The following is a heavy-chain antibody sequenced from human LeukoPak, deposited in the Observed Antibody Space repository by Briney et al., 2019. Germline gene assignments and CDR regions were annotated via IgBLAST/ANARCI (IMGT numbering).Heavy chain of an antibody. CDR1: GGSISSYY. D-gene: IGHD3-22*01. CDR2: IYTSGST. CDR3: ARATYYYDSSGYSLNWFDP. V-gene: IGHV4-4*07. Sequence: SETLSLTCTVSGGSISSYYWSWIRQPAAKGLEWIGRIYTSGSTNYNPSLKSRVTMSVDTSKNQFSLKLSSVTAADTAVYYCARATYYYDSSGYSLNWFDPWGQGTLVTVSS. J-gene: IGHJ5*02.